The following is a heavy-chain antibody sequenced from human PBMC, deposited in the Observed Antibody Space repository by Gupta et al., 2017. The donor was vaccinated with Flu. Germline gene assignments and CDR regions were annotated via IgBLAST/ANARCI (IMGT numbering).Heavy chain of an antibody. J-gene: IGHJ6*02. D-gene: IGHD3-22*01. CDR1: GFTFSNAW. Sequence: EVQLVESGGGLVKPGGSLRLSCAASGFTFSNAWMSWVRQAPGKGLEWVGRIKSKTDGGTRDYAVPVKGRFTISRDDSKNTLYLQMNSLKSEDTAVYYCTIDANYYYDSGGYDSWGHGMDVWGQGTTVTVSS. CDR3: TIDANYYYDSGGYDSWGHGMDV. V-gene: IGHV3-15*01. CDR2: IKSKTDGGTR.